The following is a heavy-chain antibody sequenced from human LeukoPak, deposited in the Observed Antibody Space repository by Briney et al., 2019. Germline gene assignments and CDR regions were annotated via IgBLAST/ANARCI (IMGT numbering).Heavy chain of an antibody. CDR1: GFTFSAYA. J-gene: IGHJ4*02. V-gene: IGHV3-23*05. D-gene: IGHD4-23*01. CDR2: IGSDNKP. Sequence: GGSLRLSCEASGFTFSAYAMTRVRQAPGKGLEWVSSIGSDNKPHYSESVKGRFAISRDNSKSMLFLQLNSLRAEDTAVYYCARALVGDGNSIRWGQGTLVTVSS. CDR3: ARALVGDGNSIR.